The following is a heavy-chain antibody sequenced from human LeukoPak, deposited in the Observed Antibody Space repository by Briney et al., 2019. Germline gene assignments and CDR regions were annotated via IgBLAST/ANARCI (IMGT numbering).Heavy chain of an antibody. Sequence: PGGSLRLSCAASGFTFSSYSMNWVRQAPGKGLEWVSSISSSSSYIYYADSVKGRFTIPRDNAKNSLYLQMNSLRAEDTAVYYCARVSRGYYGMDVWGQGTTVTV. V-gene: IGHV3-21*01. CDR2: ISSSSSYI. CDR1: GFTFSSYS. D-gene: IGHD3-16*01. CDR3: ARVSRGYYGMDV. J-gene: IGHJ6*02.